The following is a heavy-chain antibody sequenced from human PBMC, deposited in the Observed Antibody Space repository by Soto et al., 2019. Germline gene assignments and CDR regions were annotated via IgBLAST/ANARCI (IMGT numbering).Heavy chain of an antibody. J-gene: IGHJ6*02. V-gene: IGHV3-30*18. Sequence: QVQLVESGGGVVQPGRSLRLSCAASGFTFSNYGMHWVRQAPGKGLEWVAIISYDGSKTYYADSVKGRFTISRDNSKNTLYLQMNSLRAEDTAVYYCAKVANFRDDYYYGMYVWGQGTTVTVSS. CDR1: GFTFSNYG. CDR2: ISYDGSKT. D-gene: IGHD1-7*01. CDR3: AKVANFRDDYYYGMYV.